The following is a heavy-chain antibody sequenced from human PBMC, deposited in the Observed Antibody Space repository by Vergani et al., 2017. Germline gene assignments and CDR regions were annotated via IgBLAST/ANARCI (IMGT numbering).Heavy chain of an antibody. V-gene: IGHV3-23*01. CDR3: AKARDPNCKGGNCYSYYYGLDL. J-gene: IGHJ6*02. CDR2: ISGSGGNT. D-gene: IGHD2-21*01. CDR1: GFTFSSCA. Sequence: EVQLLESGGNLIQPGGSLRLSCGASGFTFSSCAMTWVRLAPGKGLQWVSAISGSGGNTFYTDSVKGRFTISRDNSKDTLYLQRNSLRVEDTAIYYCAKARDPNCKGGNCYSYYYGLDLWGQGTTVTVSS.